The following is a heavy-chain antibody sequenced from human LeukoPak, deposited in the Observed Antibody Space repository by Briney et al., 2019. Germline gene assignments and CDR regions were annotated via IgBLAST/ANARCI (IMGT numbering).Heavy chain of an antibody. CDR1: GFRFDDYA. V-gene: IGHV3-9*01. D-gene: IGHD6-13*01. J-gene: IGHJ3*02. CDR2: ISWDSAAI. CDR3: TKRARMGIAAAGDGFHI. Sequence: GGSLRLSCAASGFRFDDYAMHWVRQAPGKGLEWVSGISWDSAAIGYADSVRGRFTLSRDNAKNSLFLQMSSLRVEATALYYCTKRARMGIAAAGDGFHIWGQGTMVTVSS.